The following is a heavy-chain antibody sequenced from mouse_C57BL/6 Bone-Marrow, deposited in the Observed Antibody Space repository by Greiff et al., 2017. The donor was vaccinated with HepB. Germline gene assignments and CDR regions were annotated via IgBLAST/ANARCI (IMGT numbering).Heavy chain of an antibody. CDR1: GFTFSSYG. Sequence: EVQLVESGGDLVKPGGSLKLSCAASGFTFSSYGMSWVRQTPDKRLEWVATISSGGSYTYYPDSVKGRFTISRDNAKNTLYLQMSSLKSEDTAMYYCARHHYGNYIDYWGQGTTLTVSS. CDR3: ARHHYGNYIDY. J-gene: IGHJ2*01. V-gene: IGHV5-6*01. D-gene: IGHD2-1*01. CDR2: ISSGGSYT.